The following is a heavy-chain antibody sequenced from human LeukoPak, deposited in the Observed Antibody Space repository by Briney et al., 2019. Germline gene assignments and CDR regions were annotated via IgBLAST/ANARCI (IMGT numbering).Heavy chain of an antibody. CDR3: ARDRVVGATDKTLYYYYYYMDV. CDR1: GYTFTSYG. CDR2: ISAYNGNT. J-gene: IGHJ6*03. Sequence: ASVKVSCMASGYTFTSYGISWVRQAPGQGLEWMGWISAYNGNTNYAQKLQGRVTMTTDTSTSTAYMELRSLRSDDTAVYYCARDRVVGATDKTLYYYYYYMDVWGKGTTVTVSS. V-gene: IGHV1-18*01. D-gene: IGHD1-26*01.